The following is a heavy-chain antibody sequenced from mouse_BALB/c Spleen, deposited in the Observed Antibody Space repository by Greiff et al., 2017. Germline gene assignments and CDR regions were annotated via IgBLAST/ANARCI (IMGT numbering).Heavy chain of an antibody. J-gene: IGHJ4*01. CDR3: ARVDNYYAMDY. CDR1: GFTFSDYY. Sequence: EVQLVESGGGLVKPGGSLKLSCAASGFTFSDYYMYWVRQTPEQRLEWVATISDGGSYTYYPDSVKGRFTISRDNAKNTLYLQMSSLTSEDTAMYCCARVDNYYAMDYWGQGTSVTVSS. CDR2: ISDGGSYT. V-gene: IGHV5-4*02.